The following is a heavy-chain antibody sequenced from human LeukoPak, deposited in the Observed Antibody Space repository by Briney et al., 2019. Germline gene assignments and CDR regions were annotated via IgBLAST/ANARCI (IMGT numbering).Heavy chain of an antibody. D-gene: IGHD2-15*01. CDR1: GYTFTSYG. J-gene: IGHJ5*02. V-gene: IGHV1-18*01. CDR3: AREGFRDGGYNWFDP. CDR2: ISAYNGNT. Sequence: ASVKVSCKASGYTFTSYGISWVRQVPGQGLEWMGWISAYNGNTNYAQKFQGRVTMTTDTSTSTAYMELRSLRSDDTAVYYCAREGFRDGGYNWFDPWGQGTLVTVSS.